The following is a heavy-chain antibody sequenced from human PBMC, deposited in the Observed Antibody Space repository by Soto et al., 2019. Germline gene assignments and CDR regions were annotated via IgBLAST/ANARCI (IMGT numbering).Heavy chain of an antibody. Sequence: GGSLRLSCAASGFTFSSYGMHWVRQAPGKGLEWVAVISYDGSNKYYADSVKGRFTISRDNSKNTLYLQMNSLRAEDPAVYYRAKVKRWLQRTGPPPRFEGLDVWGQGTTVTVSS. CDR1: GFTFSSYG. D-gene: IGHD5-12*01. J-gene: IGHJ6*02. CDR3: AKVKRWLQRTGPPPRFEGLDV. V-gene: IGHV3-30*18. CDR2: ISYDGSNK.